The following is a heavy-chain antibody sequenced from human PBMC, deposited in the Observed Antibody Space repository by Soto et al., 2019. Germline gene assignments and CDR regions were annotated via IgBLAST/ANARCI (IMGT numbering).Heavy chain of an antibody. D-gene: IGHD4-17*01. J-gene: IGHJ5*02. CDR1: GGTFSSYA. CDR2: IIPIFGTA. CDR3: ASTTTVTSNWFDP. Sequence: SVKVSCKASGGTFSSYAISWVRQAPGQGLEWMGGIIPIFGTANYAQKFQGRVTITADESTSTAYMELSSLRSEDTAVYYCASTTTVTSNWFDPWGQGTLVTVSS. V-gene: IGHV1-69*13.